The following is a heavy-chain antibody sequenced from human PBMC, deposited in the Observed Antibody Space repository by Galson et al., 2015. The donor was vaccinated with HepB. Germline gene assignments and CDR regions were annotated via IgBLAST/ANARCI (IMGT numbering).Heavy chain of an antibody. CDR2: IYSGGST. CDR3: ASGATAYYYYGMDV. V-gene: IGHV3-53*01. D-gene: IGHD6-25*01. Sequence: SLRLSCAASTFIFSTYSMNWVRQAPGKGLEWVSVIYSGGSTYYADSVKGRFTISRDNSKNTLYLQMNSLRAEDTAVYYCASGATAYYYYGMDVWGQGTTVTVSS. J-gene: IGHJ6*02. CDR1: TFIFSTYS.